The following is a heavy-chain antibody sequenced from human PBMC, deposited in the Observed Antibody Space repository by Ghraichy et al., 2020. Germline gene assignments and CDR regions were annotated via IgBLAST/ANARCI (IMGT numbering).Heavy chain of an antibody. J-gene: IGHJ5*02. CDR3: ARGGAARHQPDNYNWFDP. D-gene: IGHD6-6*01. CDR2: IYYSGST. CDR1: GGSVSSGSYY. V-gene: IGHV4-61*01. Sequence: SETLSLTCTVSGGSVSSGSYYWSWIRQPPGKGLEWIVYIYYSGSTNYNPSLKSRVTISVDTSKNQFSLKLSSVTAADTAVYYCARGGAARHQPDNYNWFDPWGQGTLVTVSS.